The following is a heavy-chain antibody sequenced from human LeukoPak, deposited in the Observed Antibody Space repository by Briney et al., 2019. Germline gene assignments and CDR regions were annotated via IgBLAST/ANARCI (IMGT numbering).Heavy chain of an antibody. V-gene: IGHV1-69*04. CDR1: GGTFSSYA. CDR2: IIPILGIA. D-gene: IGHD3-10*01. J-gene: IGHJ4*02. Sequence: SVKVSCKASGGTFSSYAISWVRPAPGQGLEWMGRIIPILGIANYAQKFQGRVTITADKSTSTAYMELSSLRSEDTAVYYCARDWFMVRGVIPYFDCWGQGTLVTVSS. CDR3: ARDWFMVRGVIPYFDC.